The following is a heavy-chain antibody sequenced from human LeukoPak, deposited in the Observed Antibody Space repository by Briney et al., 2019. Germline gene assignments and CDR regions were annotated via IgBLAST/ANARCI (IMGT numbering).Heavy chain of an antibody. CDR2: INNDGSST. J-gene: IGHJ4*02. Sequence: GGSLRLSCAASGFTFSTYWMHWVRHVPGKGLVWVSRINNDGSSTAYADSVKGRFTISRDNAKNTLYLQMNSLRAEDTAVYYCASHPYFDFWGQGTLVTVSS. CDR3: ASHPYFDF. V-gene: IGHV3-74*01. CDR1: GFTFSTYW.